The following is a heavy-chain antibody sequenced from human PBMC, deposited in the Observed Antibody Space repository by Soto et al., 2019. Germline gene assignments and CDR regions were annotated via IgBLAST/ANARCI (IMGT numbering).Heavy chain of an antibody. V-gene: IGHV1-2*02. D-gene: IGHD5-12*01. CDR1: GYTFTGYY. CDR2: INPNSGGT. CDR3: ARDSDIVAAPPYYHGMDV. Sequence: ASVKVSCKASGYTFTGYYMHCVRQAPGQVLEWMGWINPNSGGTNYAQKFQGRVTMTRDTSISTAYMELSRLRSDDTAVYYCARDSDIVAAPPYYHGMDVWGQGTTVTVSS. J-gene: IGHJ6*02.